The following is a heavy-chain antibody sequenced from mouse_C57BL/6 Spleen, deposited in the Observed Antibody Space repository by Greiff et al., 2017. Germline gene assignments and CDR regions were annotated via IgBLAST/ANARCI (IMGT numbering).Heavy chain of an antibody. Sequence: QVQLQQPGAELVKPGASVKLSCKASGYTFTSYWMHWVKQRPGQGLEWIGNINPSNGGTNYNEKFKSKATLTVDKSSSTAYMQRSSLTSEDSAVYCCAPMVTTVPWFAYWGQGTLVTVSA. CDR1: GYTFTSYW. CDR2: INPSNGGT. V-gene: IGHV1-53*01. D-gene: IGHD2-2*01. J-gene: IGHJ3*01. CDR3: APMVTTVPWFAY.